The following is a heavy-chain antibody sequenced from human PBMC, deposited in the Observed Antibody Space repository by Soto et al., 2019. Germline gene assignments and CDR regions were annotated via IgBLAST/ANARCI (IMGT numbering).Heavy chain of an antibody. CDR3: STEGRTSGDFVPVDY. Sequence: PAGSLRLSCAASGFTFTNARLSWFRQPQGKGLGWVGQITSKTDAGTTDHAAAVKGRFTITRNNSTNTLYLQMNSLKTEDTAVYYCSTEGRTSGDFVPVDYWGQGALVTVS. CDR1: GFTFTNAR. V-gene: IGHV3-15*01. J-gene: IGHJ4*02. CDR2: ITSKTDAGTT. D-gene: IGHD4-17*01.